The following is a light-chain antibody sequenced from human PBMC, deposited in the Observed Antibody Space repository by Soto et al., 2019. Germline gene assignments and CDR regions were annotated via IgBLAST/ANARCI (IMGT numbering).Light chain of an antibody. CDR2: GNN. V-gene: IGLV1-40*01. J-gene: IGLJ2*01. CDR1: SSNIGAGYD. Sequence: QAVVTQPPSVSGAPGQRVTISCTGSSSNIGAGYDVHWYQQLPGTAPKLLIYGNNNRPSGVPDRFSGSKSGTSASLAITGLQADDEADYYCQSYDSRLSGSVFGGGTKVTVL. CDR3: QSYDSRLSGSV.